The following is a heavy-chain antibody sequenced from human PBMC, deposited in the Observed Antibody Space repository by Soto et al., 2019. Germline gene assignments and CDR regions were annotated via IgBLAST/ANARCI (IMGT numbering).Heavy chain of an antibody. D-gene: IGHD6-13*01. CDR2: ISGSGGST. CDR3: EGSAAAGTNIYYYYGMDV. CDR1: GFTFSSYA. V-gene: IGHV3-23*01. J-gene: IGHJ6*02. Sequence: PGGSLRLSCAASGFTFSSYAMSWVRQAPGKGLEWVSAISGSGGSTYYADSVKGRFTISRDNSKNTLYLQMNSLRAEDTAVYYCEGSAAAGTNIYYYYGMDVWGQGTTVTVSS.